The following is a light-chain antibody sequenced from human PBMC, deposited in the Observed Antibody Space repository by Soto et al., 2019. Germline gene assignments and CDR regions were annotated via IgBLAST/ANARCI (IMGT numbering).Light chain of an antibody. V-gene: IGKV3-11*01. Sequence: EIELTQSPATLSLPLGERATLSCRARQSVGTYLGWYQQRPGQAPRLLMSDVSRRATGIPARFSGSGSGTDFTLTISSLEPEEVAVYYCQHRVHGPTVGGGTKVEIK. J-gene: IGKJ4*01. CDR3: QHRVHGPT. CDR1: QSVGTY. CDR2: DVS.